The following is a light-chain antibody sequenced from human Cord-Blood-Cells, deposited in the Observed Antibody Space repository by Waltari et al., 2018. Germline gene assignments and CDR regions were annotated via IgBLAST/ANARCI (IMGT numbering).Light chain of an antibody. Sequence: EIVMTQSPATLSVSPGERATLSCRASQSVSSNLAWYQQKPGQAPRLLIYGASTRATGIPARFSGMGSVTEFTLTISSLQSEDFAVYYCQQYNNWPPLTFGGGTKVEIK. J-gene: IGKJ4*01. CDR2: GAS. V-gene: IGKV3-15*01. CDR1: QSVSSN. CDR3: QQYNNWPPLT.